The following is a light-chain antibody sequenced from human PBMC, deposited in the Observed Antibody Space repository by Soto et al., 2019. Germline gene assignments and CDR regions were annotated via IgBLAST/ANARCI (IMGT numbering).Light chain of an antibody. CDR3: QQYNTWPAIT. CDR2: GAS. CDR1: QSVSSK. Sequence: EIVMTQSPATLSVSPWERVTLTCRASQSVSSKLAWYQQKPGQAPRLLIYGASTRATGVPARFSGSGSGTEFTLSISSLQSEDFAAYYCQQYNTWPAITFGQGTRLEIK. J-gene: IGKJ5*01. V-gene: IGKV3D-15*01.